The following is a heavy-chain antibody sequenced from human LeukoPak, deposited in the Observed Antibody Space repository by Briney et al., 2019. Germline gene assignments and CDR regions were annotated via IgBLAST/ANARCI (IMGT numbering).Heavy chain of an antibody. CDR1: GFTFDDYA. CDR3: AKDMRTVAGPFDY. J-gene: IGHJ4*02. CDR2: ISWNSGSI. Sequence: GGSLRLSCAASGFTFDDYAMHWVRQAPGKGLEWVSGISWNSGSIGYADSVKGRFTISRDNAKNSLYLQMNSLRAEDTALYYCAKDMRTVAGPFDYWGQGTLVTVSS. V-gene: IGHV3-9*01. D-gene: IGHD6-19*01.